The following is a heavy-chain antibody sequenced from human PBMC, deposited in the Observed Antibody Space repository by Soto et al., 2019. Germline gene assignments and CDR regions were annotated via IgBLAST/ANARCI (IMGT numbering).Heavy chain of an antibody. Sequence: QVQLQESGPGLVKPSETLSLNCNVSGGSISSHYGSWIRQPPGKGLEWIGYIYYSGSTYYNPSLKSRVTMSVDTYRNQLLLQLNSVTAADTEIYYCARESAGSGKNNWFDPWGQGTLGT. V-gene: IGHV4-59*11. J-gene: IGHJ5*02. CDR3: ARESAGSGKNNWFDP. D-gene: IGHD3-10*01. CDR1: GGSISSHY. CDR2: IYYSGST.